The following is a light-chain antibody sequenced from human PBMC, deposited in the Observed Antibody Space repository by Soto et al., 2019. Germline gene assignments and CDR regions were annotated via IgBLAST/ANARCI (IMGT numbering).Light chain of an antibody. CDR3: RSYTSSSAWV. CDR1: SSDVGGYNY. V-gene: IGLV2-14*01. J-gene: IGLJ3*02. CDR2: DVS. Sequence: QSALTQPASVSGSPGQSITISCTGTSSDVGGYNYVSWYQQHPGKAPKLMIYDVSNRPSGVSNRFSGSKSGNTASLTISGLQAEDEADYYCRSYTSSSAWVFGGGTKLTV.